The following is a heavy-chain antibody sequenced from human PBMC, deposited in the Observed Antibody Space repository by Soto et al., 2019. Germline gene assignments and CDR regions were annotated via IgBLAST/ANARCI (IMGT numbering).Heavy chain of an antibody. CDR3: ARGVSNWYGYIQH. CDR1: GDSIGSGTHY. V-gene: IGHV4-61*01. CDR2: IHYTGST. J-gene: IGHJ1*01. D-gene: IGHD6-13*01. Sequence: ETLSLTCTVSGDSIGSGTHYWSWIRQPPGKGLQWIGYIHYTGSTTYNPSLKSRVTISVDTSKNQISLRLSSVTAADTALYYCARGVSNWYGYIQHWGQGTLVTVSS.